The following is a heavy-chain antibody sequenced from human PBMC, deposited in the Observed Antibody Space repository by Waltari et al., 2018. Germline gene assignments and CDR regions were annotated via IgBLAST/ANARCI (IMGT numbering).Heavy chain of an antibody. D-gene: IGHD3-10*01. CDR2: IFYSGTP. Sequence: QLQLQESGPGLVKPSETLSLTCTVAGVSIGSNRYYWAWIRQPPGKGLEWIGSIFYSGTPYYKPSLKSRVTMSIDTAKNQFSLRLNSVTAADTAIYYCARDWGLLWFGDPWGQGTLVTVSS. CDR3: ARDWGLLWFGDP. CDR1: GVSIGSNRYY. J-gene: IGHJ5*02. V-gene: IGHV4-39*07.